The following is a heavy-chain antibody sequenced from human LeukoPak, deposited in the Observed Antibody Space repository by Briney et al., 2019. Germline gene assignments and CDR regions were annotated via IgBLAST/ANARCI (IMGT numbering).Heavy chain of an antibody. CDR2: TNHSGST. D-gene: IGHD2-2*01. V-gene: IGHV4-34*01. Sequence: SETLSLTCAVYGGSFSGYYWSWIRQPPGKGLEWIGETNHSGSTNYNPSLKSRVTISVDTSKNQFSLKLSSVTAADTAVYYCARGRCSTSSRLKLNWFDPWGQGTLVTVSS. CDR1: GGSFSGYY. J-gene: IGHJ5*02. CDR3: ARGRCSTSSRLKLNWFDP.